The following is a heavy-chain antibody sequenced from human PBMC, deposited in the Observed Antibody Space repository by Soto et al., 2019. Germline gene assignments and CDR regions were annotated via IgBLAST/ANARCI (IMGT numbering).Heavy chain of an antibody. Sequence: QVQLQESGPRLVKPSETLSLTCIVSGGSISHYYWSWIRQPPGKGLEWIGYIYYSGSTNYNPSLQSRVTISVDTYKNQFSLKLSSVTAADTAVYYCARAVLPATAPFDYWGQGTLVTVSS. J-gene: IGHJ4*02. CDR1: GGSISHYY. D-gene: IGHD2-2*01. CDR3: ARAVLPATAPFDY. V-gene: IGHV4-59*01. CDR2: IYYSGST.